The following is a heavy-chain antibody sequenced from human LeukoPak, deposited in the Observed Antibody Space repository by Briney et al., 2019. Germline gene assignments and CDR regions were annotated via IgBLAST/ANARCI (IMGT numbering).Heavy chain of an antibody. CDR2: IKQDGSEK. D-gene: IGHD5-18*01. CDR1: GFTFTTCW. V-gene: IGHV3-7*01. Sequence: PGGSLRLSCAASGFTFTTCWMSWVRQAPGKGLEWVANIKQDGSEKYYVDSVKGRFTISRDNAKNSLYLQMNSLRAEDTAVYYCAREFSWAWDTAMVTFLDYYYYYMDVWGKGTTVTVSS. J-gene: IGHJ6*03. CDR3: AREFSWAWDTAMVTFLDYYYYYMDV.